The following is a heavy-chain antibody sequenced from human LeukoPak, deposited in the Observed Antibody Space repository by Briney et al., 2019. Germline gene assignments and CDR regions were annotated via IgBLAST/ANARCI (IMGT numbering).Heavy chain of an antibody. CDR3: ARGYSSSWLYNYGMDV. CDR2: INHSGST. CDR1: GGSFSGYY. Sequence: SETLSLTCAVYGGSFSGYYWSWIRQPPGKGLEWIGEINHSGSTNYNPSLKSRVTISVDTSKNQFSLKLSSVTAADTAVYYCARGYSSSWLYNYGMDVWGQGTTVTVSS. J-gene: IGHJ6*02. D-gene: IGHD6-13*01. V-gene: IGHV4-34*01.